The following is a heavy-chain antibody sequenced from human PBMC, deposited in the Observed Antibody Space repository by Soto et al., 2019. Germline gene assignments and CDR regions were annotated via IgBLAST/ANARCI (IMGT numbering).Heavy chain of an antibody. Sequence: SETLAITCTISGGSIYLSNCTYAQHLLGKGLEWIGHIYYSGSTNYNPSLKSRVTISVDTSKNHFSLKLRSVTAADTAVYYCARDRFTVTGGYYYYYGMDVWGQGTKVT. CDR3: ARDRFTVTGGYYYYYGMDV. CDR2: IYYSGST. V-gene: IGHV4-59*01. D-gene: IGHD3-22*01. CDR1: GGSIYLSN. J-gene: IGHJ6*02.